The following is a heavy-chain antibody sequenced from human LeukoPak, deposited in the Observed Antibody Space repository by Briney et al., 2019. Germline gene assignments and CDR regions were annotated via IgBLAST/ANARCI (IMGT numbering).Heavy chain of an antibody. D-gene: IGHD3-22*01. J-gene: IGHJ4*02. Sequence: SETLSLTCTVSGGSISTYYWSWIRQPPGKGLEWIGFIYYSGSTNYNPSLKSRVTISLDTSKNQFSLKLNSVTAADTAMYYCARSFSPNYYDLLDYWGQGTLVTVSS. V-gene: IGHV4-59*01. CDR3: ARSFSPNYYDLLDY. CDR2: IYYSGST. CDR1: GGSISTYY.